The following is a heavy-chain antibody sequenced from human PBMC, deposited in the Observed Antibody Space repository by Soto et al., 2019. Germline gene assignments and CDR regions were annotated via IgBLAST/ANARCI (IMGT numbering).Heavy chain of an antibody. CDR3: ARGFQNSFGY. J-gene: IGHJ4*02. Sequence: AGGSLRLSCAASGFTVGDSYLNWVRQAPGKGLEWVSVIYRSGSTYYADSVKGRFSISRDTSKNTLYLQMNSLRADDTAVYYCARGFQNSFGYCGLGTLVTVYS. V-gene: IGHV3-53*01. CDR2: IYRSGST. CDR1: GFTVGDSY. D-gene: IGHD3-10*01.